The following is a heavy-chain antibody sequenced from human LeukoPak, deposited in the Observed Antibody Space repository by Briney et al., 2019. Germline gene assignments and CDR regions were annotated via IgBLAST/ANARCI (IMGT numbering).Heavy chain of an antibody. CDR3: ASHRKYSSASSPFAFDI. Sequence: GGSLRLSCAASGFTFSTYAMSWVRQAPGKGLEWVSGICGSGDSTYYAASVKGRITISRDNAKTSLYLQMNSLRAEGTAVYYCASHRKYSSASSPFAFDIWGQGTMVTVSS. J-gene: IGHJ3*02. V-gene: IGHV3-23*01. D-gene: IGHD6-6*01. CDR2: ICGSGDST. CDR1: GFTFSTYA.